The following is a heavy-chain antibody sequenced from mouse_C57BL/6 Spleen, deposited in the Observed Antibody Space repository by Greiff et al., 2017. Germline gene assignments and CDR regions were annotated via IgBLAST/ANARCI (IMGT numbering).Heavy chain of an antibody. CDR1: GYTFTSYW. V-gene: IGHV1-55*01. CDR2: IYPGSGST. D-gene: IGHD1-1*01. CDR3: AREVTTVVDY. J-gene: IGHJ2*01. Sequence: QVQLQQPGAELVKPGASVKMSCKASGYTFTSYWITWVKQRPGQGLEWIGDIYPGSGSTNYNEKFKSKATLTADTSSSTAYMQLSSLTSEDSAVYYCAREVTTVVDYWGQGTTLTFSS.